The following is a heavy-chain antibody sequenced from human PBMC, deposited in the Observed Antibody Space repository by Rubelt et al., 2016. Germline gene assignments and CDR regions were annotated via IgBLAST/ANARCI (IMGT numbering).Heavy chain of an antibody. D-gene: IGHD3-22*01. Sequence: QVQLQESGPGLVKPSETLSLTCAVYGGSFSGYYWSWIRQPPGKGLEWIGEINHSGSTNYNLSLKSRVTISVDTSKNQFSLKLSSVTAADTAVDYCARFLTVGSGYRRIGWYDYWGQGTLVTVSS. V-gene: IGHV4-34*10. CDR3: ARFLTVGSGYRRIGWYDY. CDR1: GGSFSGYY. CDR2: INHSGST. J-gene: IGHJ4*02.